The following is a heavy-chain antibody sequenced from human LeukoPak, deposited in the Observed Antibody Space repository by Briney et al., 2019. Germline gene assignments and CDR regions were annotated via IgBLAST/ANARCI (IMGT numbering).Heavy chain of an antibody. CDR2: INPNSGGT. Sequence: ASVKVSCKASGYTFTGYYMHWVRQAPGQGLEWMGWINPNSGGTNYAQKFQGRVTMTRDTSISTAYMELSRLRSDDTAVYYCARAPIMITFGGVIVWGQGTLVTVSS. J-gene: IGHJ4*02. V-gene: IGHV1-2*02. CDR1: GYTFTGYY. CDR3: ARAPIMITFGGVIV. D-gene: IGHD3-16*02.